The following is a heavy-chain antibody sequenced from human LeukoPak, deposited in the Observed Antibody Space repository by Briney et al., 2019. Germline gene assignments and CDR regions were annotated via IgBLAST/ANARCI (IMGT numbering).Heavy chain of an antibody. CDR1: GGSISSGGYY. D-gene: IGHD5-18*01. V-gene: IGHV4-31*03. J-gene: IGHJ6*02. CDR2: IYYSGST. CDR3: ARLGSSYLSYYGMDV. Sequence: PSETLSLTCTVSGGSISSGGYYWSWIRQHPGKGLEWIGYIYYSGSTYYNPSLKSRVTISVDTSKKQFSLRLSSATAADTAVYYCARLGSSYLSYYGMDVWGQGTTVTVSS.